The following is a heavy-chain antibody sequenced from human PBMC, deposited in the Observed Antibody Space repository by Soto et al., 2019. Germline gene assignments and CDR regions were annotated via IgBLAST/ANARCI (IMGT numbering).Heavy chain of an antibody. Sequence: TGGSLRLSCAASGFTFSSYSMNWVRQAPGKGLEWVSYISSSSSTIYYADSVKGRFTISRDNAKNSLYLQMNSLRDEDTAVYYCVRDNPWDYDFWSGYYFAAFDIWGQGTMVTVSS. D-gene: IGHD3-3*01. CDR2: ISSSSSTI. J-gene: IGHJ3*02. CDR1: GFTFSSYS. CDR3: VRDNPWDYDFWSGYYFAAFDI. V-gene: IGHV3-48*02.